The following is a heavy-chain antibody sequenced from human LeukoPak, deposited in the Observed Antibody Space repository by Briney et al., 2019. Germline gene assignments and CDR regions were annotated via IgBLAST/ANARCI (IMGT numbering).Heavy chain of an antibody. CDR1: GFTFSSYW. D-gene: IGHD3-22*01. J-gene: IGHJ4*02. CDR2: IKQDGSEK. Sequence: AGGYLRLSCAGSGFTFSSYWMSWVRQAPGKGLEWVANIKQDGSEKYYVDSVRGRFTISRDNAKNSLYLQMNSLRAEDTAVYYCARGDQWLPYYYDSSGYYFFDYWGQGTLVTVSS. V-gene: IGHV3-7*01. CDR3: ARGDQWLPYYYDSSGYYFFDY.